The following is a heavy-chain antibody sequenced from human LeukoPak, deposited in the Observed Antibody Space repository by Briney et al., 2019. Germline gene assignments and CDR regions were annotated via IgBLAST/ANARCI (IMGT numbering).Heavy chain of an antibody. D-gene: IGHD3-22*01. Sequence: SETLSLICAVYGGSLSGYYWSWIRQHPGKGLEWIGYIYYSGSTYYNPSLKSRVTISVDTSKNQFSLKLSSVTAADTAVYYCASLIYYDSSRYGYYFDYWGQGTLVTVSS. CDR2: IYYSGST. CDR3: ASLIYYDSSRYGYYFDY. J-gene: IGHJ4*02. V-gene: IGHV4-31*11. CDR1: GGSLSGYY.